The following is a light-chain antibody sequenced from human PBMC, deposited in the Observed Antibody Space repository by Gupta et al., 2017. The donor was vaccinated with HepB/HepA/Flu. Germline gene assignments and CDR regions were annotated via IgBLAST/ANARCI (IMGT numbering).Light chain of an antibody. V-gene: IGLV2-14*03. CDR2: NVN. J-gene: IGLJ1*01. CDR3: YSYVRGGTLL. Sequence: QSALTQPASVSGSPGQSITISCTGGIHDIGTFYYVSWYQPRPGKAPQVMIFNVNERPSGVSVRFSGSKSGNTASLTISGLQAEDEADYYCYSYVRGGTLLFGTGTKVTVL. CDR1: IHDIGTFYY.